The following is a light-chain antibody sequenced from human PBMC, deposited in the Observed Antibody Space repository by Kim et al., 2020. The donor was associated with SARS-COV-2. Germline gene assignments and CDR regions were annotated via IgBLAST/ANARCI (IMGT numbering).Light chain of an antibody. Sequence: EIVMTQSPATLSVSPGERTTLSCRASQSVSSNLAWYQQKPDQATRLLIYGAFTRATGIPARFSGSGSGTEFTLTISSLQSEDFAVYYYQQYNNCPPDTFGQGTQLDIK. CDR1: QSVSSN. CDR3: QQYNNCPPDT. V-gene: IGKV3-15*01. CDR2: GAF. J-gene: IGKJ5*01.